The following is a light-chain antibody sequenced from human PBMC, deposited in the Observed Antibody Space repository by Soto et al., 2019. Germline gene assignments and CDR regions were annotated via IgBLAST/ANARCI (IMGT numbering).Light chain of an antibody. V-gene: IGKV3-15*01. CDR1: QSVGNN. Sequence: EIVVTQSPATLSVSPGARATLSCSASQSVGNNFAWYQQKPGQAPRLLIFATSTRATGVPARFSGSGSGTEFTLTISSLQSEDFAVYYCQQYGDWPLTFGGGANVEIE. CDR3: QQYGDWPLT. CDR2: ATS. J-gene: IGKJ4*01.